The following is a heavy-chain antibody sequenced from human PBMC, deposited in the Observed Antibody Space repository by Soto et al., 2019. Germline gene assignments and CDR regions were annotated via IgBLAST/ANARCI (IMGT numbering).Heavy chain of an antibody. CDR1: GGSISSSSYY. D-gene: IGHD3-22*01. CDR3: ARRPYDISGYYYVSDDAFDI. J-gene: IGHJ3*02. Sequence: QLQLQESGPGLVKPSETLSLTCTVSGGSISSSSYYWGWIRQPPGKGLEWIGSIYYSGSTYYNPSLHSRVTISVDTSKNQFSLKRGSVTAADTAVYYWARRPYDISGYYYVSDDAFDIWGQGTMVTVSS. V-gene: IGHV4-39*01. CDR2: IYYSGST.